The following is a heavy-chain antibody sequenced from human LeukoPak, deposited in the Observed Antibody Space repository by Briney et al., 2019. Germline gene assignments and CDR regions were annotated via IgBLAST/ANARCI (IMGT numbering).Heavy chain of an antibody. CDR3: AAGSGWSIEY. J-gene: IGHJ4*02. V-gene: IGHV3-7*03. CDR2: IKHDGSER. D-gene: IGHD6-19*01. Sequence: PGGSLRLSRAASGCTSSSYWMSWVRQAPGKGLEWVANIKHDGSERNYMESVKGRFTISRDNANNSLHLQMNNLRAEDTAVYYCAAGSGWSIEYWGQGTLVTVSS. CDR1: GCTSSSYW.